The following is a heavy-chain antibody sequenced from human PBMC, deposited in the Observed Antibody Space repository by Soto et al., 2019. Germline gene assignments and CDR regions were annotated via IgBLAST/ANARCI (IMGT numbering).Heavy chain of an antibody. CDR2: ISYDGSNK. CDR1: GFIFSSYA. V-gene: IGHV3-30-3*01. Sequence: QVQLVESGGGVVQPGRSLRLSCAASGFIFSSYAMHWVRQAPGKGLEWVAVISYDGSNKYYADSVKGRFTISRDNSKNTLYLQMNSLRAEDTAVYYCARDRLTVTQNWYFDLWGRGTLVTVSS. D-gene: IGHD4-4*01. CDR3: ARDRLTVTQNWYFDL. J-gene: IGHJ2*01.